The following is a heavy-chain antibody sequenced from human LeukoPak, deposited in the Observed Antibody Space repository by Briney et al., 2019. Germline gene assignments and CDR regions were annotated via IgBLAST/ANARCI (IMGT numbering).Heavy chain of an antibody. Sequence: SETLSLTCTVSGGSISSYYWSWIRQPPGKGLEWIGYIYYSGSTYYNPSLKSRVTISVDTSKNLFSLKLSSVTAADTAVYYCARGIDGYLDHWGQGTLVTVSS. CDR2: IYYSGST. V-gene: IGHV4-59*08. D-gene: IGHD5-24*01. CDR3: ARGIDGYLDH. J-gene: IGHJ5*02. CDR1: GGSISSYY.